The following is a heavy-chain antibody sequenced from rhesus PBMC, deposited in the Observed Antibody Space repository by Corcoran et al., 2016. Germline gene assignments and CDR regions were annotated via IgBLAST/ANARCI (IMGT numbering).Heavy chain of an antibody. Sequence: QVQLQESGPGLVKPSETLPLTCTVSGGSISGYHNWTWIRPAPGKGLEWIGGVYGNRASTNYNPSLKSRVTISKDTSKNQFSLRLTSVTAADTAVYYCARQGYTDHLGGLDSWGQGVVVTVSS. CDR2: VYGNRAST. J-gene: IGHJ6*01. V-gene: IGHV4-143*01. D-gene: IGHD2-39*02. CDR3: ARQGYTDHLGGLDS. CDR1: GGSISGYHN.